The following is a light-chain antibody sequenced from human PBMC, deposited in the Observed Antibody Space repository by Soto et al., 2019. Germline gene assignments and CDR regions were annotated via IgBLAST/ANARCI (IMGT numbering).Light chain of an antibody. CDR3: QHYGYSPWT. CDR2: GAS. CDR1: QSVSSSY. V-gene: IGKV3-20*01. Sequence: EIVLTQSPGTLSLSPGERDTLSCRASQSVSSSYLAWYQQKPGQAPRLLIYGASSRATGIPDRFSGSGSGTDFILTISRLEPEDFTVYYCQHYGYSPWTFGQGTKLDIK. J-gene: IGKJ1*01.